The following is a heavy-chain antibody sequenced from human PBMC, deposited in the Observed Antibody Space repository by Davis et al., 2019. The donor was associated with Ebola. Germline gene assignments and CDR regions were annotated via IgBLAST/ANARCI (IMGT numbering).Heavy chain of an antibody. CDR3: PRDSGWYRFDY. D-gene: IGHD6-19*01. J-gene: IGHJ4*02. CDR1: GFTFSNYW. CDR2: IRQDGSAK. Sequence: PGGSLRLSCVASGFTFSNYWMTWVRQAPGKGLEWVANIRQDGSAKYSVDSVKGRFTMSRDNAKNSLYLQMNSLRAEDTAVYYCPRDSGWYRFDYWGQGTLVTVSS. V-gene: IGHV3-7*01.